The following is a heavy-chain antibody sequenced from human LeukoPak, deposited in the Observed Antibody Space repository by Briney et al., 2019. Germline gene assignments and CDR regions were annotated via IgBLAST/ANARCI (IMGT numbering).Heavy chain of an antibody. CDR3: ASTRGEWFDP. CDR2: IYTSRST. Sequence: KLSETLSLTCTVSGGSISGDYWGWSRQPPGRGVEWIGYIYTSRSTNYNPSLKSRVTISVDTSKNQFSLKLSSVTAADTAVYYCASTRGEWFDPWGQGTLVTVSS. J-gene: IGHJ5*02. D-gene: IGHD3-10*01. V-gene: IGHV4-4*09. CDR1: GGSISGDY.